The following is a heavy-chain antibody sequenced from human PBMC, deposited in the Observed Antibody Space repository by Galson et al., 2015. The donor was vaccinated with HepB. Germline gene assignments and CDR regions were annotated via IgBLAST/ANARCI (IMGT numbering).Heavy chain of an antibody. V-gene: IGHV1-46*01. Sequence: SVKVSCKASGYTFTNYYIHWVRQAPGQGLEWMGIINPSGGITSHAQKFQGRITMTRGTSTGTVYMDLSSLRSDDTAVYYCARGGPTLGLNYYGMDVWGQGTTVTVSS. CDR3: ARGGPTLGLNYYGMDV. D-gene: IGHD4/OR15-4a*01. CDR1: GYTFTNYY. J-gene: IGHJ6*02. CDR2: INPSGGIT.